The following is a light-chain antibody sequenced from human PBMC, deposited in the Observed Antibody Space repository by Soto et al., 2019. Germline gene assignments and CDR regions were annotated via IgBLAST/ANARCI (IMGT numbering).Light chain of an antibody. V-gene: IGKV3-20*01. CDR3: QQYGSSPNT. Sequence: EIVLTQSPGTLSLSPGERATLSCRASQSVSSSYLAWYQQKPGQAPRLLIYGASSRATGIPDRFSGSGSGTDFTLTISRLEPEDFAGYYCQQYGSSPNTFSQGTKLEIK. CDR1: QSVSSSY. J-gene: IGKJ2*01. CDR2: GAS.